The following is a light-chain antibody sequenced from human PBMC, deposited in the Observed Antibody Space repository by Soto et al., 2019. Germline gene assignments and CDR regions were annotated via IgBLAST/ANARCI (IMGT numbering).Light chain of an antibody. CDR2: LGS. Sequence: DIVITQSPLSLPVTPGEAASISCMSSQSLLHSNGYNYLDWYLQKPGQSPQLLIYLGSNRSSGVPDRFSGSGSGTDFTLKISRVEAEDVGVYYCMQALQTRTFGQGTKVDIK. CDR1: QSLLHSNGYNY. V-gene: IGKV2-28*01. CDR3: MQALQTRT. J-gene: IGKJ1*01.